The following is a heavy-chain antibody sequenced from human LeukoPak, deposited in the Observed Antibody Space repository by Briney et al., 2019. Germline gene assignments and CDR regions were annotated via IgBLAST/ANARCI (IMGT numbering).Heavy chain of an antibody. CDR2: ITSSSSTM. Sequence: GGSLRLSCAASGFSFSSYSMNWVRQAPGKGLEWVSYITSSSSTMYYADAVKGRFAISRDNAKNSLYLQMNSLRAEDTAVYYCARKSGSSGYPFDYWGQGTLVTVSS. D-gene: IGHD3-22*01. CDR1: GFSFSSYS. V-gene: IGHV3-48*01. J-gene: IGHJ4*02. CDR3: ARKSGSSGYPFDY.